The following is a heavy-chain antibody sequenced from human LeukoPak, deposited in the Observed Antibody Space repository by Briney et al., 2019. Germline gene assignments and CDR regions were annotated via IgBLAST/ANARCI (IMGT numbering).Heavy chain of an antibody. J-gene: IGHJ4*02. V-gene: IGHV3-74*01. Sequence: GGSLRLSCAASGFMFSSYWMHWVRQAPGRGLVWVSRMNSDGSSTSYADSVKGRFTISRDNAKNTLYLQMNSLRAEDTAVYYCASPGGNYALLGFDSWGQGTLVTVSS. CDR2: MNSDGSST. CDR3: ASPGGNYALLGFDS. D-gene: IGHD4-11*01. CDR1: GFMFSSYW.